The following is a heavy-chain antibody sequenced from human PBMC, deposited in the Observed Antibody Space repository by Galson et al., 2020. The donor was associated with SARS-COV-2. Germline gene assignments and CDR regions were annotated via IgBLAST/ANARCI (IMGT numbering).Heavy chain of an antibody. Sequence: ASVKVSCKASGYTFTSYGISWVRQAPGHGLEWMGWISAYNGNTNYAQKLQGRVTMTTDTSTSTAYMELRSLRSDDTAVYYCARDVLYYDDCWRAALTGLRGWFDPWGQGTLVTVSS. CDR2: ISAYNGNT. V-gene: IGHV1-18*04. D-gene: IGHD3-22*01. J-gene: IGHJ5*02. CDR3: ARDVLYYDDCWRAALTGLRGWFDP. CDR1: GYTFTSYG.